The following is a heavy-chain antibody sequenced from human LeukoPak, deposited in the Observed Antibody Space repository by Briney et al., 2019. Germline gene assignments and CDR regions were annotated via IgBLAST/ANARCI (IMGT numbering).Heavy chain of an antibody. D-gene: IGHD3-22*01. CDR1: GGSISSSNW. Sequence: SETLSLTCAVSGGSISSSNWWSWVRQPPGKGLEWIGEIYHSGSTNYNPSLKSRVTISVDKSKNQFSLKLTSVTAADTAVYYCARFQYDSSGYYPNYWGQGTLVTVSS. CDR3: ARFQYDSSGYYPNY. CDR2: IYHSGST. J-gene: IGHJ4*02. V-gene: IGHV4-4*02.